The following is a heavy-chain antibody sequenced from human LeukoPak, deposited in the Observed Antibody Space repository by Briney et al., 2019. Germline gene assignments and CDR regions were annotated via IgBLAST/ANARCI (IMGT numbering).Heavy chain of an antibody. CDR3: ARRSRGTPDY. Sequence: GGSLRLSCAASGFIFSDYPMTWALQAPGKGLEWVSAIGGDGRGTDYADSVKGRFTISRDNSKNTVYLQMNSLRLDDTALYYCARRSRGTPDYWGLGALVTVSS. J-gene: IGHJ4*02. CDR1: GFIFSDYP. CDR2: IGGDGRGT. D-gene: IGHD1-1*01. V-gene: IGHV3-23*01.